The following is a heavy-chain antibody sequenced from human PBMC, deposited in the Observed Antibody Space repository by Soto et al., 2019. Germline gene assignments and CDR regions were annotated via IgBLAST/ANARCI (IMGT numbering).Heavy chain of an antibody. CDR1: GFTFSSYA. CDR2: ISYDGSNK. V-gene: IGHV3-30-3*01. J-gene: IGHJ4*02. Sequence: GGSLRLSCAASGFTFSSYAMHWVRQAPGKGLEWVAVISYDGSNKYYADSVKDRFTISRDNSKNTLYLQMNSLRAEDTAVYYCARVSSISGSPAAGPLFYFASWGQGTLVTVSS. CDR3: ARVSSISGSPAAGPLFYFAS. D-gene: IGHD6-13*01.